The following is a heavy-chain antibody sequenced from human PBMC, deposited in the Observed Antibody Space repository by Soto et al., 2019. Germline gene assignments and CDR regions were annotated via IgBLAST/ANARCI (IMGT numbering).Heavy chain of an antibody. D-gene: IGHD6-13*01. V-gene: IGHV4-61*01. CDR3: ARDRQQLVFNYYYGMDV. Sequence: QVQLQESGPGLVKPSETLSLTCTVSGGSVSSGSYYWSWIRQPPGKGLEWIGYIYYSGSTNYNPXLKSRVTISVXXSXNXXSLKLSSVTAADTAVYYCARDRQQLVFNYYYGMDVWGQGTTVTVSS. CDR1: GGSVSSGSYY. CDR2: IYYSGST. J-gene: IGHJ6*02.